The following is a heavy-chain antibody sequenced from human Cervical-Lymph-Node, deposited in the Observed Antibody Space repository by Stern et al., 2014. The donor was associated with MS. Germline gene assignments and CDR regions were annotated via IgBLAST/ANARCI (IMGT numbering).Heavy chain of an antibody. CDR1: GYIFSSYG. Sequence: QVQLVQSGPEVKKPGASVQVSCKASGYIFSSYGINWVRQAPGQGLEWMGWVSTYNGNTNYAQKFQDRVTMTTDTSTNTAHMELRSLRSDDTAVYYCAREVYGDSRRFDSWGQGTLVTVSS. D-gene: IGHD4-17*01. CDR3: AREVYGDSRRFDS. V-gene: IGHV1-18*01. CDR2: VSTYNGNT. J-gene: IGHJ4*02.